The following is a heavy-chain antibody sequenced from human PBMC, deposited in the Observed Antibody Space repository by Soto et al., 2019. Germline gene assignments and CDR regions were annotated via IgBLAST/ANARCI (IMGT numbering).Heavy chain of an antibody. J-gene: IGHJ4*02. CDR3: ATYDVGTIIQDY. D-gene: IGHD2-21*02. CDR2: IHHDGST. CDR1: GGSSSSHS. Sequence: SETLSLTCAISGGSSSSHSKSWVRQPPGKGLEWIGEIHHDGSTNYNPSLKSRVTISGDTSKNHFSLELSSVTAADTAVYYCATYDVGTIIQDYWGQGTLVTVS. V-gene: IGHV4-34*01.